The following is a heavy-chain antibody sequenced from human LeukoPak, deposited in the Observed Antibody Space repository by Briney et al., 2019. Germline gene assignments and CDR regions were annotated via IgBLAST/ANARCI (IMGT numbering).Heavy chain of an antibody. CDR1: GYTFTSYY. Sequence: GASVKVSCKASGYTFTSYYMHWARQAPGQGLEWMGIINPSGGSTSYAQKFQGRVTMTRDTSTSTVYMELSSLRSEDTAVYYCARVGSHGIVVGYWGQGTLVTVSS. V-gene: IGHV1-46*01. CDR3: ARVGSHGIVVGY. J-gene: IGHJ4*02. CDR2: INPSGGST. D-gene: IGHD2-2*01.